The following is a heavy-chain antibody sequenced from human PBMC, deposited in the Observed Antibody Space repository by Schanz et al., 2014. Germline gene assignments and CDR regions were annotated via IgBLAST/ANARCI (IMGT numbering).Heavy chain of an antibody. J-gene: IGHJ4*02. V-gene: IGHV4-39*01. CDR1: GGSINSNSYY. CDR3: ARHGPLAGIPLDY. Sequence: QLQLQESGPGLVKPSETLSLICSVSGGSINSNSYYWGWIRQPPGKGLEWIGNVFYTGTTYTNPSLRSRLTLSVDTSNNQSPLNLPPVTAADTAVYFCARHGPLAGIPLDYWGRGTLVTVSS. CDR2: VFYTGTT. D-gene: IGHD6-19*01.